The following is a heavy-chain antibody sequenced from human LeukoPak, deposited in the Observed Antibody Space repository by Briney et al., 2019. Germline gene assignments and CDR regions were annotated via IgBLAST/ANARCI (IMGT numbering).Heavy chain of an antibody. CDR3: ARGSITVVHAFDI. Sequence: SETLSLTCTLSGGSISTYYWSWIRQPPGKGLEWIGYIYYSGSCRYNPSLKSRGTISVDTSKNQFSLKLSSVTAADTAVYYCARGSITVVHAFDIWGQGTMVTVS. J-gene: IGHJ3*02. CDR2: IYYSGSC. D-gene: IGHD3-3*01. CDR1: GGSISTYY. V-gene: IGHV4-59*12.